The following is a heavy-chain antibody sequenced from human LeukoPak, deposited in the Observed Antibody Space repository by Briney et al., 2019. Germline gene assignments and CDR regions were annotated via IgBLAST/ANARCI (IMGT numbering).Heavy chain of an antibody. D-gene: IGHD3-10*01. CDR2: ISYDGSNK. J-gene: IGHJ6*02. V-gene: IGHV3-30*18. CDR1: GFTFRSYG. CDR3: AKGGNDYYYYGMDV. Sequence: GGSLRLSCAASGFTFRSYGMHWVRQAPGKGLEWVAVISYDGSNKYYGDSVKGRFTISRDNSKNTLYLQMNSLRAEDTAVYYCAKGGNDYYYYGMDVRGQGTTVTVSS.